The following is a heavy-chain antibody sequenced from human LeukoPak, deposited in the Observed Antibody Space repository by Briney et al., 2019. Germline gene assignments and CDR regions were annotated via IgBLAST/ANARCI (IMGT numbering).Heavy chain of an antibody. CDR2: ISDSASTI. J-gene: IGHJ4*02. Sequence: GGSLRLSCAASGFTFSSYEMNWVRQAPGKGLEWVSYISDSASTIYYADSVKGRFTISRDNAKNSLYLQLNSLRAEDTALYYCARGEWSSSPFDYWGQGTLVTVSS. CDR3: ARGEWSSSPFDY. CDR1: GFTFSSYE. D-gene: IGHD6-6*01. V-gene: IGHV3-48*03.